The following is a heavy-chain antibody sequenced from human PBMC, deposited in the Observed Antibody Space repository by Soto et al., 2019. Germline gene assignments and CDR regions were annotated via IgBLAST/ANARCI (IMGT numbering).Heavy chain of an antibody. Sequence: QVQLVQAGAEGKKPGASVKVSCKASGDTFTSYDINWVRQATGQGLEYMGWMNPNSGNTGYAQKFQGRVTMTRNTSISTAYMELSSLRSDDTAVYYCASERGRYGMDVWGQGTTVTFSS. CDR1: GDTFTSYD. D-gene: IGHD3-10*01. CDR3: ASERGRYGMDV. V-gene: IGHV1-8*01. CDR2: MNPNSGNT. J-gene: IGHJ6*02.